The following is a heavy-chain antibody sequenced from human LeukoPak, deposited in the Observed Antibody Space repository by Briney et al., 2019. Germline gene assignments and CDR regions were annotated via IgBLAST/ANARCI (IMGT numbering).Heavy chain of an antibody. Sequence: SETLSLTCAVYGGSFSGYYWSWIRQPPGKGLEWIGSIYHSGSTYYNPSLKSRVTISVDTSKNQFSLKLSSVTAADTAVYYCARVYGDYGFYYYYYMDVWGKGTTVTVSS. J-gene: IGHJ6*03. CDR2: IYHSGST. CDR3: ARVYGDYGFYYYYYMDV. CDR1: GGSFSGYY. D-gene: IGHD4-17*01. V-gene: IGHV4-34*01.